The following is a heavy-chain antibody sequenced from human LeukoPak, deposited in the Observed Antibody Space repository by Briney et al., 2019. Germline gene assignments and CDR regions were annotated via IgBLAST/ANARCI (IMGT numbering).Heavy chain of an antibody. Sequence: SETLSLTCTVSGGSISSYYWSWVRQPPGKGLEWIGYIYYSGSTNYNPSLNSRVTISVDTSKNQFSLKLSSVTAADTAVYYCASGHSKDAFDIWGQGTMVTVSS. J-gene: IGHJ3*02. CDR2: IYYSGST. CDR1: GGSISSYY. CDR3: ASGHSKDAFDI. D-gene: IGHD2-21*01. V-gene: IGHV4-59*01.